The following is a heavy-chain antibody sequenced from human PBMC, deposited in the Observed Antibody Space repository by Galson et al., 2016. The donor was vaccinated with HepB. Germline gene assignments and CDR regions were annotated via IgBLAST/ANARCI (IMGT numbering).Heavy chain of an antibody. CDR2: IYHSGST. CDR3: ARAVGVVITYFDY. D-gene: IGHD3-3*01. CDR1: GDSISSDFYF. Sequence: TLSLTCTVSGDSISSDFYFWSWIRQHPGKGLEWIGYIYHSGSTYYNSSLKSRVTISVDTSKNQFSLKLSSVTAADTAVYYCARAVGVVITYFDYWGQGTLVTGSS. V-gene: IGHV4-31*03. J-gene: IGHJ4*02.